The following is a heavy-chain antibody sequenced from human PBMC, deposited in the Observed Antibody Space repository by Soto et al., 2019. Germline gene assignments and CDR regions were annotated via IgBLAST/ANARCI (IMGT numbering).Heavy chain of an antibody. Sequence: ASVKVSCKASGYTFTNYYMHWLRQAPGQGLEWMGIINPSGGSTSDAQKFQGRVTMTRDTSTSTVYMELSSLRSEDTAVYYCARDSRYDSSGYSFDFWGQGTLVTVSS. V-gene: IGHV1-46*01. CDR3: ARDSRYDSSGYSFDF. CDR1: GYTFTNYY. D-gene: IGHD3-22*01. CDR2: INPSGGST. J-gene: IGHJ4*02.